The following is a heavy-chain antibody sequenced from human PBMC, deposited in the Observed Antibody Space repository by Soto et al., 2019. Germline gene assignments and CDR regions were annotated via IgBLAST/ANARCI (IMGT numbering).Heavy chain of an antibody. CDR1: GYTFTGYY. J-gene: IGHJ6*02. V-gene: IGHV1-2*04. CDR3: ARDYGSSGYGMDV. D-gene: IGHD3-22*01. CDR2: INPNSGGT. Sequence: ASVKVSCKASGYTFTGYYMHWVRRAPGQGLEWMGWINPNSGGTNYAQKFQGWVTMTRDTSISTAYMELSRLRSDDTAVYYCARDYGSSGYGMDVWGQGTTVTVSS.